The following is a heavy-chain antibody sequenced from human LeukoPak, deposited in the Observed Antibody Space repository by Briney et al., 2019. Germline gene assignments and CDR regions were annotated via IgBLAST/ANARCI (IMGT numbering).Heavy chain of an antibody. J-gene: IGHJ1*01. V-gene: IGHV3-49*03. CDR3: TRYRILGRFQH. CDR1: GFTFGDYA. Sequence: GGSLRLSCTASGFTFGDYAMSWFRQAPGKGLEWVGFIRSKAYGGTTEYAASVKGRFTISRDDSKSIAHLQMNSLKTEDTAVYYCTRYRILGRFQHWGQGTLVTVSS. CDR2: IRSKAYGGTT. D-gene: IGHD3-16*02.